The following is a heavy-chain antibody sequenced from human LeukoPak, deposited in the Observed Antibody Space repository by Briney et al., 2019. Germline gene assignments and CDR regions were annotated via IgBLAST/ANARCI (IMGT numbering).Heavy chain of an antibody. CDR2: ISGSGGST. D-gene: IGHD3-10*01. CDR3: AKAVFDYGSGPLYYYYYMDV. V-gene: IGHV3-23*01. Sequence: PGGSLRLSCAASGFTFSSYAMSWVHQAPGKGLEWVSAISGSGGSTYYADSVKGRFTISRDNSKNTLYLQMNSLRAEDTAVYYCAKAVFDYGSGPLYYYYYMDVWGKGTTVTVSS. J-gene: IGHJ6*03. CDR1: GFTFSSYA.